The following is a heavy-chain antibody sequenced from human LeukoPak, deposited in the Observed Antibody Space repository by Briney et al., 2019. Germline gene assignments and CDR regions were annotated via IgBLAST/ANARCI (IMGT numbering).Heavy chain of an antibody. D-gene: IGHD6-13*01. Sequence: SETLSLTCTVSGGSISSYYWSWIRQPPGKGLEWIGYIYYSGSTNYNPSLKSRVTISVDTSKNQFSLKPSSVTAADTAVYYCARDRIAAAAYYYGMDVWGQGTTVTVSS. V-gene: IGHV4-59*12. CDR3: ARDRIAAAAYYYGMDV. CDR1: GGSISSYY. J-gene: IGHJ6*02. CDR2: IYYSGST.